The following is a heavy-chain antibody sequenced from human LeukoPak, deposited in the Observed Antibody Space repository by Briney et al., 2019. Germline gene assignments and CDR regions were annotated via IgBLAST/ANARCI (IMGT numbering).Heavy chain of an antibody. D-gene: IGHD6-19*01. CDR3: AKDLGGWDDY. J-gene: IGHJ4*02. Sequence: PGGSLRLSCAASGFTFSSYGMHRVRQAPGKGLEWVAVISYDGSNKYYADSVKGRFTISRDNSKNTRYLKMNSLRAEDTAVYYCAKDLGGWDDYCGQGTLVTVSS. V-gene: IGHV3-30*18. CDR2: ISYDGSNK. CDR1: GFTFSSYG.